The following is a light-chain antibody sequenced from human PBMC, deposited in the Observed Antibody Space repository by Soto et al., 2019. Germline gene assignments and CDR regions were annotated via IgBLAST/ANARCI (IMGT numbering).Light chain of an antibody. Sequence: IVLTQSQGTLSLSPGERPTLSCQPSQGVSSSLAWYQQKHRQAPRLLLNDAATRATGIPPRFSGSGSGTDFSLPISSLEPEDFAVYYCQQRSNWPMSTFGQGTRLEIK. CDR1: QGVSSS. CDR2: DAA. J-gene: IGKJ5*01. CDR3: QQRSNWPMST. V-gene: IGKV3-11*01.